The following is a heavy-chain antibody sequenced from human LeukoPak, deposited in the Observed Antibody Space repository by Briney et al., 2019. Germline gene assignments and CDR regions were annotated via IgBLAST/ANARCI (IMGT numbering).Heavy chain of an antibody. Sequence: PSETLFLTCAVYGGSFSDYYWSWIRQPPGKGLEWIGSIYYSGSTYYNPSLKSRVTISVDTSKNQFSLKLNSVTATDTAVYYCARHYGPWGQGTLVTVSS. CDR1: GGSFSDYY. J-gene: IGHJ4*02. CDR2: IYYSGST. CDR3: ARHYGP. V-gene: IGHV4-34*01. D-gene: IGHD3-16*01.